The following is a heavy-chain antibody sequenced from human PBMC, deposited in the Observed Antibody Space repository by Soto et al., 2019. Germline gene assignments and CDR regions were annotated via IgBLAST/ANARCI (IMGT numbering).Heavy chain of an antibody. D-gene: IGHD3-22*01. CDR3: ARETGPYYDSSGKHIL. V-gene: IGHV1-69*06. Sequence: QVQLVQSGAEVKKPGSSVKVSCKASGGTFSSYAISWVRQAPGQGLEWMGGIIPIFGTANYAQKFQGRVTITADKSTSTAYMELSRLRYEDTAVYYCARETGPYYDSSGKHILWGQGTLVTVSS. CDR2: IIPIFGTA. CDR1: GGTFSSYA. J-gene: IGHJ4*02.